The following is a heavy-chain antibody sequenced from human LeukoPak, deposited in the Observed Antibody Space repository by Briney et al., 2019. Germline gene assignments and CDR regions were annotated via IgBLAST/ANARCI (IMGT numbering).Heavy chain of an antibody. V-gene: IGHV3-11*01. CDR1: GVTFTDYY. J-gene: IGHJ4*02. Sequence: PGGSLRLSCAASGVTFTDYYMSWIRHAQGMGLEWVAYIAGSVATIYYADSGRGRFTICRDNAKKSLYLQMNSVRDEQTAVYYCAAERRPYSYFFDHWGQGTLVTVSS. CDR2: IAGSVATI. CDR3: AAERRPYSYFFDH. D-gene: IGHD2-15*01.